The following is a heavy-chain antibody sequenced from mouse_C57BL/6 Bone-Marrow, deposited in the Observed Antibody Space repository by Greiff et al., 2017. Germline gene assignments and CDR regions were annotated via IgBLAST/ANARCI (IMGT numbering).Heavy chain of an antibody. V-gene: IGHV1-19*01. J-gene: IGHJ4*01. CDR2: INPYNGGT. CDR3: ARLTTVVGAMDY. D-gene: IGHD1-1*01. CDR1: GYTFTDYY. Sequence: EVQLQQSGPVLVKPGASVKMSCKASGYTFTDYYMNWVKQSHGKSLEWIGVINPYNGGTSYNQKFKGKATLTVDKSSSPAYMELNSLTSEDSAGYYCARLTTVVGAMDYWGQGTSVTVSS.